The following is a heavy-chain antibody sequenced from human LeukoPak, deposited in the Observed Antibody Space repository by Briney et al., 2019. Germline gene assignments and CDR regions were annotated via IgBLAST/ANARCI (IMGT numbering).Heavy chain of an antibody. V-gene: IGHV1-46*01. Sequence: ASVTVSCKASGYTFTSYYMHWVRQAPGQGLEWMGIINPSGGSTSYAQKFQGRVTMTRDTSTSTVYMELSSLRSEDTAVYYCARVTMVREYDYWGQGTLVTVSS. CDR2: INPSGGST. CDR3: ARVTMVREYDY. J-gene: IGHJ4*02. CDR1: GYTFTSYY. D-gene: IGHD3-10*01.